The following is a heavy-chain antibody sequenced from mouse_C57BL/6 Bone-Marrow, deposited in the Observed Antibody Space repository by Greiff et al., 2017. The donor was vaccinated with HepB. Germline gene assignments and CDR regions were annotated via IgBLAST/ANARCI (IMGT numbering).Heavy chain of an antibody. CDR2: ISYSGST. D-gene: IGHD1-1*01. Sequence: EVKLMESGPGLAKPSQTLSLTCSVTGYSITSDYWNWIRKFPGNKLAYMGYISYSGSTYYNTSLKSRISITRDTAKNQYYLQLNSVTTEDTATYYCASHRFITTGYFDVWGTGTTVTVSS. V-gene: IGHV3-8*01. CDR1: GYSITSDY. J-gene: IGHJ1*03. CDR3: ASHRFITTGYFDV.